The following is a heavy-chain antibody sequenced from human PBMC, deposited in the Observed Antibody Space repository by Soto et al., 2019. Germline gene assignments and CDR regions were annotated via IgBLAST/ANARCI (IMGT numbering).Heavy chain of an antibody. CDR2: IYRSGAT. CDR3: AGIPYTSGLRFDP. Sequence: KSSETLSLTCTVSGDSINTYYWSWIRQPPGKGLEWIGHIYRSGATRYNPSVESRVTISVDTSKNQFSLELSSVTAADTAVYFCAGIPYTSGLRFDPWGPGTLVTVSS. J-gene: IGHJ5*02. V-gene: IGHV4-59*01. CDR1: GDSINTYY. D-gene: IGHD6-19*01.